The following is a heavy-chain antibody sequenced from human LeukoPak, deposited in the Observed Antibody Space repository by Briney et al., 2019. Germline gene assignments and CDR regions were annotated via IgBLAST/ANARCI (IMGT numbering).Heavy chain of an antibody. CDR2: IRYDGSNK. J-gene: IGHJ6*03. Sequence: PGGSLRLSCAASGFTFSSCGMHWVRQAPGKGLEWVAFIRYDGSNKYYADSVKGRFTISRDNSKNTLYLQMNSLRAEDTAVYYCAKGGYCSSTSCYRDYYYYMDVWGKGTTATISS. CDR1: GFTFSSCG. D-gene: IGHD2-2*01. CDR3: AKGGYCSSTSCYRDYYYYMDV. V-gene: IGHV3-30*02.